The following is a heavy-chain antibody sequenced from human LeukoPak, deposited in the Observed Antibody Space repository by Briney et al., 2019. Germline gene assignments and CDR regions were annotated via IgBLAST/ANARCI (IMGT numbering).Heavy chain of an antibody. CDR1: GGTFSSYA. CDR2: ISAYNGNT. J-gene: IGHJ3*02. CDR3: ARTTHRGADAFDI. Sequence: ASVKVSCKASGGTFSSYAISWVRQAPGQGLECMGWISAYNGNTNYAQKLQGRVTMTTDTSTSTAYMELRSLRSDDTAVYYCARTTHRGADAFDIWGQGTLVTVSS. D-gene: IGHD3-10*01. V-gene: IGHV1-18*01.